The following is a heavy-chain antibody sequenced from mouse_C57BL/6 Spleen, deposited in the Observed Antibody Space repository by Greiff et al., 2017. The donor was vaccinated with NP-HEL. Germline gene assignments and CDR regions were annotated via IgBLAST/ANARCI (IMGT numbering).Heavy chain of an antibody. Sequence: EVQLQQSGTVLARPGASVKMSCKTSGYTFTSYWMHWVKQRPGQGLEWIGAIYPGNSDTSYNQKFKGKAKLTAVTSASTAYMELSSLTNEDSAVYYCTRGGYDGGPWFAYWGQGTLVTVSA. V-gene: IGHV1-5*01. J-gene: IGHJ3*01. CDR2: IYPGNSDT. D-gene: IGHD2-2*01. CDR3: TRGGYDGGPWFAY. CDR1: GYTFTSYW.